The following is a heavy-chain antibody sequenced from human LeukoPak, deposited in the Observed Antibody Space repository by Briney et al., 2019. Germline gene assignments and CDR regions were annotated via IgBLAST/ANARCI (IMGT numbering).Heavy chain of an antibody. CDR1: GFTFSSYG. Sequence: PGGSLRLSCAASGFTFSSYGMHWVRQAPGKGLEWVSYISSSGSTIYYADSVKGRFTISRDNAKNSLYLQMNSLRAEDTAVYYCARGEVGSYYFDYWGQGALVTVSS. J-gene: IGHJ4*02. CDR2: ISSSGSTI. V-gene: IGHV3-48*04. D-gene: IGHD1-26*01. CDR3: ARGEVGSYYFDY.